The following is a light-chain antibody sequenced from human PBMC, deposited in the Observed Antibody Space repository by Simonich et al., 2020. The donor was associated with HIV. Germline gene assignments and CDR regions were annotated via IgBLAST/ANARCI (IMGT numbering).Light chain of an antibody. CDR1: SGHSTYA. J-gene: IGLJ3*02. CDR2: VNNDGSH. CDR3: QTWGTGIRV. Sequence: QIVLTQSPSASASLGASVKLTCTLSSGHSTYAIAWHQQLPEKGPRFVMKVNNDGSHNKGDGIPDRFSGSSSGAERYLTISSLQSEDEADYYCQTWGTGIRVFGGGTKLTVL. V-gene: IGLV4-69*01.